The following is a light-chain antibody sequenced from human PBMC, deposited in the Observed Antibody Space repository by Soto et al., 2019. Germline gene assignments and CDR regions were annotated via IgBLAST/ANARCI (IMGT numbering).Light chain of an antibody. Sequence: EIVLTQSPATLSSSPGERATLSCRASQTVNSRLAWYQHKPGQAPRLLIYHTSNRATGIPDRFSGSGSGTDFTLTISRLEPEDFALYYCQQYGSSPITFGQGTRLEIK. CDR1: QTVNSR. CDR2: HTS. J-gene: IGKJ5*01. V-gene: IGKV3-20*01. CDR3: QQYGSSPIT.